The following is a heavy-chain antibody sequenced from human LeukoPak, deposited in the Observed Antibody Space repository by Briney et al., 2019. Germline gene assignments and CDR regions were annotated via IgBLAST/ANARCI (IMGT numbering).Heavy chain of an antibody. CDR1: GFTFSSYG. CDR2: IWYDGSNK. Sequence: PGGSLRLSCAASGFTFSSYGMHWVRQAPGKGLEWVAFIWYDGSNKYYADSVKGRFTTSRDNSKNTLYLQMNSLRAEDTAVYYCANPDIVVVPAASWGQGTLVTVSS. J-gene: IGHJ4*02. D-gene: IGHD2-2*01. V-gene: IGHV3-30*02. CDR3: ANPDIVVVPAAS.